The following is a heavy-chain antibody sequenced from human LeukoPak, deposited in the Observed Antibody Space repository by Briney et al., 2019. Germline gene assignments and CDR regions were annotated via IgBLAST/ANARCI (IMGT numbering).Heavy chain of an antibody. Sequence: PGGSLRLSCAASGFTFSSYGMHWVRQAPGKGLEWVAVISYDGSNKYYADSVKGRFTISRDNSKNTLYLQMNSLRAGDTAVYYCAILWPDYGDYARAFDIWGQGTMVIVSS. CDR2: ISYDGSNK. D-gene: IGHD4-17*01. V-gene: IGHV3-30*03. CDR3: AILWPDYGDYARAFDI. J-gene: IGHJ3*02. CDR1: GFTFSSYG.